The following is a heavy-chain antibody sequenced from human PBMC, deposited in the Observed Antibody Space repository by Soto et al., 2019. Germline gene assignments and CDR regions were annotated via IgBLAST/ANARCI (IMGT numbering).Heavy chain of an antibody. CDR1: GGTFSSYT. V-gene: IGHV1-69*02. J-gene: IGHJ4*02. CDR3: ARNTEYSSPFDY. D-gene: IGHD6-6*01. Sequence: QVQLVQSGAEVKKPGSSVKVSCKASGGTFSSYTISWVRQAPGQGLEWMGRIIPILGIANYAQKFQGRVTITADKSTSTAYMELSSLRSEDTAVYYCARNTEYSSPFDYWGQGTLVTVSS. CDR2: IIPILGIA.